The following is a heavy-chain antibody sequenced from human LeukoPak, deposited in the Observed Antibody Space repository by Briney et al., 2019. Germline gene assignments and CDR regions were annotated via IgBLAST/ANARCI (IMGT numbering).Heavy chain of an antibody. D-gene: IGHD6-13*01. CDR3: ARFIYSTSCFDY. CDR2: VYSSGST. J-gene: IGHJ4*02. V-gene: IGHV4-4*09. CDR1: GFTISSYH. Sequence: SVTLSLTCTVSGFTISSYHWIWLPQPPGKGLMWIGNVYSSGSTNYNPSLRSRVTMSVDTSKNQISLRLSSVTAADTAIYYCARFIYSTSCFDYWGQGTLVTVSS.